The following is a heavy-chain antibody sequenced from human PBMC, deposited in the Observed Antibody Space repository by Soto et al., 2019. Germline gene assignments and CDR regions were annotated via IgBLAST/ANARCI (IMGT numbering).Heavy chain of an antibody. V-gene: IGHV1-69*12. CDR1: GGTFSSYA. CDR2: IIPIFGTA. Sequence: QVQLVQSGAEVKKPGSSVKVSCKASGGTFSSYAISWVRQAPGQGLEWMGGIIPIFGTANYAQKFQGRVTIXXAXSXXTAYMELSSLRSEDTAVYYCATEVDYGDYNWYFDLWGRGTLVTVSS. CDR3: ATEVDYGDYNWYFDL. J-gene: IGHJ2*01. D-gene: IGHD4-17*01.